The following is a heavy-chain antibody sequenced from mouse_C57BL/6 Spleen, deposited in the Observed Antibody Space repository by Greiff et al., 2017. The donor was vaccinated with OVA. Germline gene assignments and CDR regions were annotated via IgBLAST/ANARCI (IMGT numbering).Heavy chain of an antibody. J-gene: IGHJ2*01. CDR1: GYTFTSYW. CDR3: AKGEYYGSRYYIEY. CDR2: IDPSDSET. D-gene: IGHD1-1*01. Sequence: QVQLQQPGAELVRPGSSVKLSCKASGYTFTSYWMHWVKQRPIQGLEWIGNIDPSDSETHYNQKFKDKATLTVDKSSSTAYMQISKLTSEDSAEYECAKGEYYGSRYYIEYWGQGTTVTVSA. V-gene: IGHV1-52*01.